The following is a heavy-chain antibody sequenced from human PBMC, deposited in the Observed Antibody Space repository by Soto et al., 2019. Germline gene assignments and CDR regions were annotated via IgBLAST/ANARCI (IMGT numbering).Heavy chain of an antibody. V-gene: IGHV3-23*01. CDR2: ISGSGGST. CDR3: AKDKASYYYDSSGYRDY. D-gene: IGHD3-22*01. Sequence: GGSLRLSCAASGFTFSSYAMSWVRQAPGKWLEWVSAISGSGGSTYYADSVKGRFTISRDNSKNTLYLQMNSLRAEDTAVYYCAKDKASYYYDSSGYRDYWGQGXLVTVYS. CDR1: GFTFSSYA. J-gene: IGHJ4*02.